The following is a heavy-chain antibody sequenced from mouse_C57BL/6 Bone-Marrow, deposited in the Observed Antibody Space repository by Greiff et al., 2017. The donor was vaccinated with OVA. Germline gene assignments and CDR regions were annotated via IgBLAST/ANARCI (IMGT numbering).Heavy chain of an antibody. CDR1: GFTFSSYA. Sequence: EVNVVESGEGLVKPGGSLKLSCAASGFTFSSYAMSWVRQTPEKRLEWVAYISSGGDYIYYADTVKGRFTISRDNARNTLYLQMSSLKSEDTAMYYCTRDDDPWYFDVWGTGTTVTVSS. V-gene: IGHV5-9-1*02. J-gene: IGHJ1*03. CDR2: ISSGGDYI. CDR3: TRDDDPWYFDV. D-gene: IGHD2-3*01.